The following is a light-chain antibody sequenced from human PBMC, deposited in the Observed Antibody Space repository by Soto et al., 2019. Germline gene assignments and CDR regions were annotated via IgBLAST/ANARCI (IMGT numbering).Light chain of an antibody. CDR2: SVS. J-gene: IGLJ1*01. V-gene: IGLV2-18*02. CDR3: ISYTVSRSYV. Sequence: QSALTQPPSASGSPGQSVNIPCTGTYSDIGTYDHVAWFQQFPGKTPKLMIYSVSNRPSGVSYRFPGSKSGNTASLTISGIQAEDEADYYCISYTVSRSYVFGTGTKVTV. CDR1: YSDIGTYDH.